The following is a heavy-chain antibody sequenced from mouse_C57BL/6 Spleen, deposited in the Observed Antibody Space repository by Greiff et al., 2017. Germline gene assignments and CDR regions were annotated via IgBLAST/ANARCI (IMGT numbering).Heavy chain of an antibody. J-gene: IGHJ1*03. CDR3: GRGYDGGYGDFED. Sequence: EVKLMESGAGLVKPGGSLKLSCAASGFTFSSYAMSWVRQTPGKSLEWVATISDGGGYTYYPDNVKGRITISRDNAKNNLYLQMSSLKSEDTAMYYCGRGYDGGYGDFEDWGTGTPVTVSS. V-gene: IGHV5-4*03. D-gene: IGHD1-1*02. CDR1: GFTFSSYA. CDR2: ISDGGGYT.